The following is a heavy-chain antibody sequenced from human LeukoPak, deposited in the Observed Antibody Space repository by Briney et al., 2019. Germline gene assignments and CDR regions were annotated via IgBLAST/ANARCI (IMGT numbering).Heavy chain of an antibody. J-gene: IGHJ4*02. CDR1: GFAFSTYW. V-gene: IGHV3-74*01. Sequence: GGSLRLSCAASGFAFSTYWMHWVRQAPGKGPVWVSRISPDGRDTIYADSVKGRFTMSRDNDKNTLYLQMNSLRAEDTAVYYCARDWAVAGPFDYWGQGTLVTVSS. CDR3: ARDWAVAGPFDY. CDR2: ISPDGRDT. D-gene: IGHD6-19*01.